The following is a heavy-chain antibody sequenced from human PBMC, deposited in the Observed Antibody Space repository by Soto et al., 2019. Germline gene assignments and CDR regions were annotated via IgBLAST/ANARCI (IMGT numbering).Heavy chain of an antibody. V-gene: IGHV4-4*01. D-gene: IGHD3-10*01. J-gene: IGHJ5*02. CDR3: GASRYGSGIDV. CDR2: IYHTGTT. CDR1: GGSISIRTW. Sequence: PSETLSLTCAASGGSISIRTWWTWVSQPPGEGLEWIGEIYHTGTTNYNPSLKSLLTITVNKSKNHFSLNLASVAAADTALYCCGASRYGSGIDVWGQGTLVTVSS.